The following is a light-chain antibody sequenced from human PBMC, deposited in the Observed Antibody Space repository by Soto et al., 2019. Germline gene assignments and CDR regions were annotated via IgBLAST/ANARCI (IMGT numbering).Light chain of an antibody. CDR3: TSYAGSNTLL. CDR2: DVT. J-gene: IGLJ2*01. CDR1: SSDVGGYKY. Sequence: QAVVTQPPSASGSPGQSVTISCAGTSSDVGGYKYVSWYQHHPGKAPKLIIYDVTKRPSGVPDRFSGSKSGNTASLTVSGLQAEDEAHYYCTSYAGSNTLLFGGGTKLTVL. V-gene: IGLV2-8*01.